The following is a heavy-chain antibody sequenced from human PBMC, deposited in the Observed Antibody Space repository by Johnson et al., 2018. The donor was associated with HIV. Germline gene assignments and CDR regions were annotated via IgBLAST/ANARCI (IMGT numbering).Heavy chain of an antibody. CDR3: ARDKGRGAFDI. J-gene: IGHJ3*02. V-gene: IGHV3-48*04. D-gene: IGHD3-10*01. Sequence: EVQLVESGGGVVRPGGSLRLSCAASGFTFNEYGMSWVRQVSGKGLEWVSYISSSGNTIYYADSVKGRVTISRDNAKKSLYLQMNSLRAEDTAVYYCARDKGRGAFDIWGQGTMVTVSS. CDR1: GFTFNEYG. CDR2: ISSSGNTI.